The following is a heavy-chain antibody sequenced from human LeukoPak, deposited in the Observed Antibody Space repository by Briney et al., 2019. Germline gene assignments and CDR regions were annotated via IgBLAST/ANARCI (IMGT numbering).Heavy chain of an antibody. Sequence: TGGSLRLSCAASGFTFSSYAMSWVRQAPGKGLEWVSSISDSGGSTYYTDSVKGRFTISRDNSKNTLYPQMSSLSAEDTAVYYCARTTTPHYYGSGSHALGYWGQGTLVTVPS. CDR2: ISDSGGST. D-gene: IGHD3-10*01. J-gene: IGHJ4*02. V-gene: IGHV3-23*01. CDR3: ARTTTPHYYGSGSHALGY. CDR1: GFTFSSYA.